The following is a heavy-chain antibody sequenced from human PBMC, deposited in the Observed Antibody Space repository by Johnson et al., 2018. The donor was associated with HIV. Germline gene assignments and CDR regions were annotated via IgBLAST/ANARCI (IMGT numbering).Heavy chain of an antibody. CDR2: INGDGSNK. Sequence: QMQLVESGGGVVQPGRSLRLSCAASGFSFSNYAMHWVRQAPGKGLEWVSRINGDGSNKYYADSVKGRFTISRDNSKNTLYLQMNSLRAEDTAVYYCARTRHYYEAFDIWGQGTMVTVSS. CDR3: ARTRHYYEAFDI. CDR1: GFSFSNYA. D-gene: IGHD3-10*01. J-gene: IGHJ3*02. V-gene: IGHV3-30-3*01.